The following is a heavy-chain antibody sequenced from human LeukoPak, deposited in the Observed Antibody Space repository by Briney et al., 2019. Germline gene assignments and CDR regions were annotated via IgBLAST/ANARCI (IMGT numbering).Heavy chain of an antibody. CDR1: GFTFSSYT. D-gene: IGHD3-22*01. CDR2: ISSGSSDI. CDR3: AKDRYDSSGYRYFDY. Sequence: GGSLRLSCAASGFTFSSYTMTWVRQAPGKGLEWVSSISSGSSDISYADSVKGRFTISRGNAKNSLYPHMSSLRAEDTAVYYCAKDRYDSSGYRYFDYWGQGILVTVSS. V-gene: IGHV3-21*01. J-gene: IGHJ4*02.